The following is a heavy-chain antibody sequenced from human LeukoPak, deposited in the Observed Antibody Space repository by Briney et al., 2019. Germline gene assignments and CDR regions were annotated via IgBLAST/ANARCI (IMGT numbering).Heavy chain of an antibody. V-gene: IGHV1-18*01. J-gene: IGHJ4*02. D-gene: IGHD5-18*01. CDR1: VYTFTTYG. CDR3: ARDRMDTGTYFDY. CDR2: ISTYNGKR. Sequence: ASATVSFTCSVYTFTTYGITWVRQAPGQGKEWMGWISTYNGKRNYAQKHQGRVTITTDTSTSTAYMELRSLRSHDTAMYYCARDRMDTGTYFDYWGQGTLVPVSS.